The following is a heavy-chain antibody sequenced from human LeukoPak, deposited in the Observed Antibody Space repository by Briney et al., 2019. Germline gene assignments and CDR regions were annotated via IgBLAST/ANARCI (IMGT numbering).Heavy chain of an antibody. D-gene: IGHD2-8*01. CDR1: GFTFNNYW. V-gene: IGHV3-74*01. Sequence: GSLRLSCAASGFTFNNYWMHWVRQGPGKGLVWVSGINSDGNNTKYADSVKDRFTISRDNAKNTVYLQTNCLRVEDTAMYYCVRGEGDCTNGVCYFDNWGQGTLVTVSS. CDR2: INSDGNNT. J-gene: IGHJ4*02. CDR3: VRGEGDCTNGVCYFDN.